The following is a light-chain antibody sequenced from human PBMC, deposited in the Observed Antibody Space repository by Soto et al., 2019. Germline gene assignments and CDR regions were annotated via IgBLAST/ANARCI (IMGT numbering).Light chain of an antibody. Sequence: DIQMTQSPSTLSASIGDRVTITCRASQSINNWLAWYQQKPGKAPKVLIYKASSLESGVPSGFSGSESGTEFTLAINSLQPDDFATYYCQQYDTYLFTFGPGTKVDIK. J-gene: IGKJ3*01. V-gene: IGKV1-5*03. CDR1: QSINNW. CDR2: KAS. CDR3: QQYDTYLFT.